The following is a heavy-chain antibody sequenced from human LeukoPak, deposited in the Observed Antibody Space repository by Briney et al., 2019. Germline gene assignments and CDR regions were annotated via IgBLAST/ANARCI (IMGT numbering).Heavy chain of an antibody. Sequence: PSETLSLTCAVYGGSFSGYYWSWIRQPPGKGLEWIGEINHSGSTNYNPSLKSRVTISVDTSKNQFSLKLSSVTAADTGVYYCVRGFRRYFDCLSRGYYYYGMHVGGERTTVTVSS. CDR1: GGSFSGYY. J-gene: IGHJ6*01. CDR3: VRGFRRYFDCLSRGYYYYGMHV. D-gene: IGHD3-9*01. CDR2: INHSGST. V-gene: IGHV4-34*01.